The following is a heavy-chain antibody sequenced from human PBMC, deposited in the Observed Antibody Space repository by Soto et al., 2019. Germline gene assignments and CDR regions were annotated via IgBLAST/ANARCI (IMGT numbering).Heavy chain of an antibody. CDR3: AKDVLLWFGEFESFDY. D-gene: IGHD3-10*01. V-gene: IGHV3-23*01. CDR2: ISGSGGST. CDR1: GFTFSSYA. Sequence: LRLSCAASGFTFSSYAMSWVRQAPGKGLEWVSAISGSGGSTYYADSVKGRFTISRDNSKNTLYLQMNSLRAEDTAVYYCAKDVLLWFGEFESFDYWGQGTLVTVSS. J-gene: IGHJ4*02.